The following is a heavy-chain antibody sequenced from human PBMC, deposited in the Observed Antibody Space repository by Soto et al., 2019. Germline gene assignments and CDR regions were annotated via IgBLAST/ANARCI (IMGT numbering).Heavy chain of an antibody. D-gene: IGHD6-6*01. CDR1: GFTFSSYS. J-gene: IGHJ4*02. CDR2: ISSSSSYI. CDR3: ARVEFRIAAQGDY. Sequence: GGSLRLSCAASGFTFSSYSMNWVRQAPGKGLEWVSSISSSSSYIYYADSVKGRFTISRDNAKNSLYLQMNSLRAEDTAVYYCARVEFRIAAQGDYWGQGTLVTVPQ. V-gene: IGHV3-21*01.